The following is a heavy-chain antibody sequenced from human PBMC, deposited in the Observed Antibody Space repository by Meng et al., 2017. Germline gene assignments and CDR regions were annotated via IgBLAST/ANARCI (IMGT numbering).Heavy chain of an antibody. V-gene: IGHV3-53*02. CDR3: ARDSSSGWYHNY. CDR2: IYSGGST. Sequence: DVGRADTEGGLFQPGGSLRLSCTASRFSVTTSYMSWVRQAPGNGLEWVSVIYSGGSTYYADSVKGRFSISRDNSKNTLYLQMNSLRAEDTAVYFCARDSSSGWYHNYWGQGTLVTVSS. CDR1: RFSVTTSY. J-gene: IGHJ4*02. D-gene: IGHD6-19*01.